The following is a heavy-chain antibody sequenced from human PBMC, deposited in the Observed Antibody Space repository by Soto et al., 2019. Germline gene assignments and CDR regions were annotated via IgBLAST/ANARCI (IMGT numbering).Heavy chain of an antibody. J-gene: IGHJ4*02. V-gene: IGHV4-34*01. CDR2: INHSGST. Sequence: QVRLQQWGAGLLKPSETLSLTCAVYGGSFSGYYWSWIRQPPGKGLEWIGEINHSGSTNYNPSLKSRVTLSVDTSKNQFSLKLSSVTAADTAVYYCAREGEVVVVATSRVSSSSGLGYWGQGTLVTVSS. D-gene: IGHD2-15*01. CDR3: AREGEVVVVATSRVSSSSGLGY. CDR1: GGSFSGYY.